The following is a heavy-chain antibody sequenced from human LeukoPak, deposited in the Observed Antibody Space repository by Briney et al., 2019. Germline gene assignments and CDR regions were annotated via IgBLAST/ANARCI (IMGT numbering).Heavy chain of an antibody. V-gene: IGHV1-18*01. J-gene: IGHJ4*02. CDR3: ARDGYFDH. CDR1: AYTFTNYG. CDR2: ISAHNGNT. Sequence: ASVKVSXKASAYTFTNYGIAWVRQAPGQGLEWMGWISAHNGNTNYAQKLQGGVTMTTDTSTNTAYMELRSLASDDTALYYCARDGYFDHWGQGTLVTVSS.